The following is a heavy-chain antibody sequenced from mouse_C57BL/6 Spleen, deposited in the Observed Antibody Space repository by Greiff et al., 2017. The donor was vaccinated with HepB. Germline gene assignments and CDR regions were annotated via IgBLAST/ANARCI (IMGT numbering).Heavy chain of an antibody. V-gene: IGHV1-69*01. J-gene: IGHJ2*01. CDR1: GYTFTSYW. CDR3: ARFDSSGYCY. Sequence: QVQLQQPGAELVMPGASVKLSCKASGYTFTSYWMHWVKQRPGQGLEWIGEIDPSDSYTNYNQKFKGKSTLTVDKSSSTAYMQLSSLTSEDSAVYYCARFDSSGYCYWGQGTTLTVSS. CDR2: IDPSDSYT. D-gene: IGHD3-2*02.